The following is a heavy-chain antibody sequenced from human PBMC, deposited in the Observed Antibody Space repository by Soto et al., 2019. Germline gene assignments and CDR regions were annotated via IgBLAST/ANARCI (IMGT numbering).Heavy chain of an antibody. Sequence: QVRLVQSGPEVRKPGASVKISCEASGYSFTGHYLHWVRQAPGHGLEWMGWINPNSGGTNYAQKFQDRISITRDKALSTVYLDLSSLRTEDTAMYYCAKSDGAEENDALEIWGQGTMISVS. CDR2: INPNSGGT. D-gene: IGHD3-16*01. CDR3: AKSDGAEENDALEI. CDR1: GYSFTGHY. V-gene: IGHV1-2*02. J-gene: IGHJ3*02.